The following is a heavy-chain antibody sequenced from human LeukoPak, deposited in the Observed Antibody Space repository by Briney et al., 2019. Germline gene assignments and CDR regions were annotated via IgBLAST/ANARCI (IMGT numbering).Heavy chain of an antibody. Sequence: ASVTVSCKASGYTFTSYYMHWVRQAPGQGLEWMGITNPSGGSTSYAQKFQGRVTMTRDTSTSTVYMELSSLRSEDTAVYYCARDSVTSSEIVATIHAPHYYYYYGMDVWGQGTTVTVSS. CDR2: TNPSGGST. J-gene: IGHJ6*02. CDR3: ARDSVTSSEIVATIHAPHYYYYYGMDV. D-gene: IGHD5-12*01. CDR1: GYTFTSYY. V-gene: IGHV1-46*01.